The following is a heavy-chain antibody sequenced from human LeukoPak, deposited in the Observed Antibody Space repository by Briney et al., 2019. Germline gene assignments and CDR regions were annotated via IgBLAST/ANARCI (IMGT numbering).Heavy chain of an antibody. Sequence: SSVKVSCKASGGTFSSYAISWVRQAPGQGLEWMGGIIPIFGTANYAQKFQGRVTITADESTSTAYMELSSLRSEDTAVYYCARAFPDGYMPRPFDPWGQGTLVTVSS. CDR2: IIPIFGTA. J-gene: IGHJ5*02. D-gene: IGHD5-24*01. CDR1: GGTFSSYA. CDR3: ARAFPDGYMPRPFDP. V-gene: IGHV1-69*13.